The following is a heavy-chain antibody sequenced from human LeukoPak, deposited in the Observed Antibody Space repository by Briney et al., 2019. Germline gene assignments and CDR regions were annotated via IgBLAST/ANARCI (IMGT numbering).Heavy chain of an antibody. Sequence: GGSLRLSCTTSEFNFFDYAMTWVRQAPGKGLESVGFIRSETYGGTAEYAASVKDRFTISRHDSKSIAYLQMKSLKTEDTAVYYCTRAVYCSGGACSFDPWGQGTLVTVSS. J-gene: IGHJ5*02. CDR2: IRSETYGGTA. CDR3: TRAVYCSGGACSFDP. D-gene: IGHD2-15*01. V-gene: IGHV3-49*04. CDR1: EFNFFDYA.